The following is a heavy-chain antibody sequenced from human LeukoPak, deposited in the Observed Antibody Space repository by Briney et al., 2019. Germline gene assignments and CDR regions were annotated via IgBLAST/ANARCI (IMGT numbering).Heavy chain of an antibody. Sequence: AVTVSCKASGGTFSSYAISWVRQAPAQGREWMGRIIPILGIANYAQKFQGRVTITADKSTSTAYMELSSLRSEDTAVYYCARVDRGYCSGGSCYYYGMDGWGQGSLVTVSS. CDR3: ARVDRGYCSGGSCYYYGMDG. CDR2: IIPILGIA. D-gene: IGHD2-15*01. V-gene: IGHV1-69*04. CDR1: GGTFSSYA. J-gene: IGHJ6*02.